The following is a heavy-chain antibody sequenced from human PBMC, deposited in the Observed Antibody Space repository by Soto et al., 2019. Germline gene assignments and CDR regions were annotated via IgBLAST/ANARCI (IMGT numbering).Heavy chain of an antibody. D-gene: IGHD6-6*01. V-gene: IGHV3-30*18. J-gene: IGHJ6*02. CDR3: AKDQNFVQLVRRVDYYYGMDV. CDR1: GFTFSSYG. CDR2: ISYDGSNK. Sequence: GGSLRLSCAASGFTFSSYGMHWVRQAPGKGLEWVAVISYDGSNKYYADSVKGRFTISRDNSKNTLYLQMNSLRAEDTAVYYCAKDQNFVQLVRRVDYYYGMDVWGQGTTVTVSS.